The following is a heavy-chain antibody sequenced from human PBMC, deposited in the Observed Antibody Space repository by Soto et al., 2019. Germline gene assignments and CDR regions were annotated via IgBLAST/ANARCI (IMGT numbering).Heavy chain of an antibody. CDR1: GFIFRDWF. CDR2: IRYDGSNK. D-gene: IGHD6-13*01. Sequence: PGGSLRLSCAASGFIFRDWFMSWIRQAPGKGLEWVAGIRYDGSNKNYADSVKGRFTISRDSSKNTLYLQMDSLRSEDTAIYYCARDRGIAAAYNWFDPWGQGTLVTVSS. V-gene: IGHV3-33*08. CDR3: ARDRGIAAAYNWFDP. J-gene: IGHJ5*02.